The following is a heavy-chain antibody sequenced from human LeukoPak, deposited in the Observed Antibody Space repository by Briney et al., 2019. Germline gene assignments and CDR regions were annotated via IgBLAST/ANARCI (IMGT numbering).Heavy chain of an antibody. CDR3: AKDPGSDILTGYYDY. D-gene: IGHD3-9*01. V-gene: IGHV3-30*18. CDR1: GFTFSSYG. Sequence: PGGSLRLSCAASGFTFSSYGMHWVRQAPGKGLEWVAVISYDGSNEYYADSVKGRFTISRDNSKNTLYLQMNSLRAEDTAVYYCAKDPGSDILTGYYDYWGQGTLVTVSS. J-gene: IGHJ4*02. CDR2: ISYDGSNE.